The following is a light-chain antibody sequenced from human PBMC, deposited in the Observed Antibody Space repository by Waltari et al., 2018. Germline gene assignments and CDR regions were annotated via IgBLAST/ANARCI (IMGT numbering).Light chain of an antibody. CDR2: KVS. CDR1: RSVERW. V-gene: IGKV1-5*03. Sequence: DVQMTQFPSTLAASVGDSVTITCRASRSVERWLAWYQQLPGEAPTLRMYKVSFLQSGVPSRFSGSGYDTDFTLTIDGLQPEDVATYYCQQYNSVPLTFGGGTRVEIQ. J-gene: IGKJ4*01. CDR3: QQYNSVPLT.